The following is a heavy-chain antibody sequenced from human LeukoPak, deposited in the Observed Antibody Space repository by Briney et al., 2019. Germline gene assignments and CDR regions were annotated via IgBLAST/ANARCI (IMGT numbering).Heavy chain of an antibody. CDR1: GYTFTGYY. D-gene: IGHD3-22*01. CDR3: ARAAYYYDSSGYYCDY. Sequence: ASVKVSCKASGYTFTGYYMHWVRQAPGQGLEWMGWINLNSGGTNYAQKFQGRVTMTRDTSISTAYMELSRLRSDDTAVYYCARAAYYYDSSGYYCDYWGQGTLVTVFS. V-gene: IGHV1-2*02. CDR2: INLNSGGT. J-gene: IGHJ4*02.